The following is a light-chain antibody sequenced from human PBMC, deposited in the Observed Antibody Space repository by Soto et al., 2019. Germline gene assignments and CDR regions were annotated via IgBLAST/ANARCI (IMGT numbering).Light chain of an antibody. J-gene: IGKJ2*01. V-gene: IGKV1-5*01. CDR2: DAS. CDR3: QQYNSYSPQYT. CDR1: QSISSW. Sequence: DIQMTQPPSTLSASVGDRVTITCRASQSISSWLAWYQQKPGKAPKLLIYDASSLESGVPSRFSGSGSGTEFTLTISSLPPDDFATYYCQQYNSYSPQYTFGQGTKLEIK.